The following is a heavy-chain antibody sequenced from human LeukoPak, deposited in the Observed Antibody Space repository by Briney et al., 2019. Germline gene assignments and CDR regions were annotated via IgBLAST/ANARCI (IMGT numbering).Heavy chain of an antibody. CDR2: ISYDGSNK. J-gene: IGHJ6*02. Sequence: GGSLRLYCAATGFTFSSYGMHWVRQAPGKGLEWVAVISYDGSNKYYADSVKGRFTISRDNSKNTLYLQMNSRRAEDTAVYYSAKSLRRYCSGGSCPYGMDVWGQGTTVTVSS. D-gene: IGHD2-15*01. V-gene: IGHV3-30*18. CDR3: AKSLRRYCSGGSCPYGMDV. CDR1: GFTFSSYG.